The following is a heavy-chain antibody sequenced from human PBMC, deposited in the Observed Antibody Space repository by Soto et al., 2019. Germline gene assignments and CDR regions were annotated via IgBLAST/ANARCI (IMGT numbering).Heavy chain of an antibody. CDR1: GFTFSNAW. D-gene: IGHD6-19*01. CDR2: IKSKTDGGTT. CDR3: TTGGPIAVAGTRWFDP. V-gene: IGHV3-15*01. J-gene: IGHJ5*02. Sequence: PGGSLRLSCAASGFTFSNAWMSWVRQAPGKGLEWVGRIKSKTDGGTTDYAAPVKGRFTISRDDSKNTLYLQMNSLKTEDTDVYYCTTGGPIAVAGTRWFDPWGQGTLVTVSS.